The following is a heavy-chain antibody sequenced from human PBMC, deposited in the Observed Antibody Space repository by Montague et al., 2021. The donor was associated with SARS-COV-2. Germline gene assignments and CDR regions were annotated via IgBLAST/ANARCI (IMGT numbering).Heavy chain of an antibody. V-gene: IGHV3-48*03. CDR1: GFTFSSYE. CDR2: ISYSGGIT. CDR3: VREGSGWFFDY. Sequence: SLRLSCAASGFTFSSYEMNWVRQAPGKGLEWLSSISYSGGITNYADSVRGRFTISRDFAKNSLYLQMNSLRAEDTAVYYCVREGSGWFFDYWGQGALGTVSS. D-gene: IGHD2-15*01. J-gene: IGHJ4*02.